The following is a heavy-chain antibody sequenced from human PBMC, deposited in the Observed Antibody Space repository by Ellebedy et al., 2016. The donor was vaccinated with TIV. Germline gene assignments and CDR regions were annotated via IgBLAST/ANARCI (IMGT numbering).Heavy chain of an antibody. V-gene: IGHV3-23*01. J-gene: IGHJ4*02. CDR1: GFAFSGYA. CDR3: VKGAWLDD. CDR2: ISYSSDIT. D-gene: IGHD1-26*01. Sequence: GGSLRLSXAASGFAFSGYAMSWVRQAPGKGLEWVSSISYSSDITHYADSVKGRFTISRDNSKNTLYLQMNSLRAEDTAVYYCVKGAWLDDWGQGTRFTVSS.